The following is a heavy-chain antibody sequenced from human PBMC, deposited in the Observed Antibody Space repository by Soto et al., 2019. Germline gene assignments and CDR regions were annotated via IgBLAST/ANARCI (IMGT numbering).Heavy chain of an antibody. CDR2: INHSGST. V-gene: IGHV4-34*01. CDR1: GGSFSGYY. CDR3: ARERQWLVHYGMDV. J-gene: IGHJ6*02. Sequence: PSETLSLTCAVYGGSFSGYYWSWIRQPPGKGLEWIGEINHSGSTNYNPSLKSRVTISVDTSKNQFSLKLSSVTAADTAVYYCARERQWLVHYGMDVWGQGTTVTVSS. D-gene: IGHD6-19*01.